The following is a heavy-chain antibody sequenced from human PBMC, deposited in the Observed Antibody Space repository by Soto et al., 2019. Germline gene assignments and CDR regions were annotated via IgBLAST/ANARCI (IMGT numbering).Heavy chain of an antibody. CDR1: GFTFSNYD. D-gene: IGHD6-19*01. V-gene: IGHV3-33*01. Sequence: PGGSLRLSCAASGFTFSNYDMHWVRQTPGKGMEWVAVTWYDGSNKYYADSVKGRFTISRDNSKNTLYLQMNSLRAEDTAIYYCASAPSRSSGWPNFDYWGQGTLVTVSS. CDR2: TWYDGSNK. CDR3: ASAPSRSSGWPNFDY. J-gene: IGHJ4*02.